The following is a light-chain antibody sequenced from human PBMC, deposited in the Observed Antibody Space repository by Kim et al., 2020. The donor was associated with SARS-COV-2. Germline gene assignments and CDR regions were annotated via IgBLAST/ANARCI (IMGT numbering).Light chain of an antibody. V-gene: IGLV3-19*01. J-gene: IGLJ2*01. CDR2: GKD. Sequence: SSELTQDPAVSVALGQTVRITCQGDSLRTYYATWYQQKTGQAPKVAIYGKDNRPSGVPDRSSSSSSGNTAYLTLPGTPAGDEADYYRNSRDSNASVVFGG. CDR3: NSRDSNASVV. CDR1: SLRTYY.